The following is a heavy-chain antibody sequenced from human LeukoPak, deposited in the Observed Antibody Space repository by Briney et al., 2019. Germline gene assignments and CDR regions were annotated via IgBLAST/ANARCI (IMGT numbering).Heavy chain of an antibody. CDR1: GFTFSSYS. Sequence: PGGSLRLSCAASGFTFSSYSMNWVRQAPGKGLEWVSYISSSSSTIYYADSVKGRFTISRDNAKNSLYLQMNSLRAEDTAVYYCARDAFFTRIAAAAPDAFDIWGQGTMVTVSS. CDR3: ARDAFFTRIAAAAPDAFDI. J-gene: IGHJ3*02. D-gene: IGHD6-13*01. CDR2: ISSSSSTI. V-gene: IGHV3-48*01.